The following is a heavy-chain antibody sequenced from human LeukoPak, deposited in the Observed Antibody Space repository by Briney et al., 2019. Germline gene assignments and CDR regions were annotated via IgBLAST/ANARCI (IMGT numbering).Heavy chain of an antibody. CDR2: INSRSSTI. J-gene: IGHJ3*02. CDR3: AREVGTPQAFDI. Sequence: GGSLRLSCAASRFTFSNYGVNWVRQAPGKGLEWVSYINSRSSTIYYADSVRGRFTISRGNAKNSLYLQMNSLKAEDTAIYYCAREVGTPQAFDIWGQGTMVTVSS. CDR1: RFTFSNYG. D-gene: IGHD1-26*01. V-gene: IGHV3-48*01.